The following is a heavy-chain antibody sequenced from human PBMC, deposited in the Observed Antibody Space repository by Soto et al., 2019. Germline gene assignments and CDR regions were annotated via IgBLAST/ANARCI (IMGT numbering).Heavy chain of an antibody. D-gene: IGHD7-27*01. Sequence: SETLSLTCTVSGASISSSSYYWGWIRQPPGKGLEWIECIYYTGSTNYNPSLKSRVTVSIDTSKNQFSLILSSVTAADTAVYYCARITRSPNSGYFDYWGQGALVTVSS. CDR1: GASISSSSYY. CDR3: ARITRSPNSGYFDY. CDR2: IYYTGST. J-gene: IGHJ4*02. V-gene: IGHV4-39*07.